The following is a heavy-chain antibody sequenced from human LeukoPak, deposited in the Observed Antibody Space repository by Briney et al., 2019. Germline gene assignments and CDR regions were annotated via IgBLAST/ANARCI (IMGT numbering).Heavy chain of an antibody. Sequence: KPSDTLSITNTLAGRSCSRYCKRWTSHPPWKGLEDLGYIYYSGSTNYNPSLKSRVTISVDTSKNQFSLKLSAVTAVDAAVYYCAREAARGVTMDWFDPWGQGTLVSVSS. V-gene: IGHV4-59*01. J-gene: IGHJ5*02. CDR3: AREAARGVTMDWFDP. CDR1: GRSCSRYC. CDR2: IYYSGST. D-gene: IGHD6-6*01.